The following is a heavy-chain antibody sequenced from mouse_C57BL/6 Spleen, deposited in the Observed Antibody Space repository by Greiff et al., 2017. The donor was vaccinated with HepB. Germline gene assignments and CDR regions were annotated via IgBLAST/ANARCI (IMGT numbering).Heavy chain of an antibody. Sequence: QVQLQQSGPELVKPGASVKISCKASGYAFSSSWMNWVKQRPGKGLEWIGRIYPGDGDTNYNGKFKGKATLTADKSSSTAYMQLSSLTSEDSAVYFCAREGDYGSSYAPFAYWGQGTLVTVSA. D-gene: IGHD1-1*01. V-gene: IGHV1-82*01. CDR1: GYAFSSSW. CDR2: IYPGDGDT. CDR3: AREGDYGSSYAPFAY. J-gene: IGHJ3*01.